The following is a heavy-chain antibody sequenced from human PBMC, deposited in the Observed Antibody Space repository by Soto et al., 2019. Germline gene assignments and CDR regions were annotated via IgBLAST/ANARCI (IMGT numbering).Heavy chain of an antibody. J-gene: IGHJ4*02. Sequence: EVHLLESGGGWVQPGGSLRLSCAASGFTFSSYAMTWVRQAPGKGLEWVSAISGSGGSTYYADSVKGRFTISRDNSKNTLYLQMNSLRAEDTAVYYCAKDQISDIVVVVAADYWGQGTLVTVSS. CDR2: ISGSGGST. D-gene: IGHD2-15*01. V-gene: IGHV3-23*01. CDR1: GFTFSSYA. CDR3: AKDQISDIVVVVAADY.